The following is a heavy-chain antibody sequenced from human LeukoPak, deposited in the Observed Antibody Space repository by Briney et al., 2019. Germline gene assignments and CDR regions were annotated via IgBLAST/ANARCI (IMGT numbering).Heavy chain of an antibody. CDR2: FNPEDGET. D-gene: IGHD2-8*01. CDR1: GYTLTELS. CDR3: ATARAEIMALDY. V-gene: IGHV1-24*01. J-gene: IGHJ4*02. Sequence: ASVKVSCKVSGYTLTELSMHWVRQAPGKGLEWMGGFNPEDGETIYAQKFQGRVTMTEDTSTDTAHMELSSLRSEDTAVYYCATARAEIMALDYWGQGTLVTVSS.